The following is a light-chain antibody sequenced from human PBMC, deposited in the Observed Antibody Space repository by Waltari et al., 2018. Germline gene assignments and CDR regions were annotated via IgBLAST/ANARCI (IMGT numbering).Light chain of an antibody. CDR1: RIDIGHYSY. CDR2: AFS. CDR3: SSYSGTNTRVI. V-gene: IGLV2-14*03. J-gene: IGLJ2*01. Sequence: QSALTQPASVSGSPGQSISISSPGTRIDIGHYSYVSWYQQQPGKAPKMMIYAFSHRPSGVSNRFSGSKSGNTASLIISGLQSEDEGDYYCSSYSGTNTRVIFGGGTKLTVL.